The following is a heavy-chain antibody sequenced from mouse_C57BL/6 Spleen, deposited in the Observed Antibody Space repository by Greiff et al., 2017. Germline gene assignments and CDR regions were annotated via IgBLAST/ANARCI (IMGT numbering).Heavy chain of an antibody. D-gene: IGHD2-5*01. CDR3: GRAYSNYNAMDY. CDR1: GFSLTSYA. J-gene: IGHJ4*01. V-gene: IGHV2-9-1*01. CDR2: IWTGGGT. Sequence: VQLQESGPGLVAPSQSLSITCTVSGFSLTSYAISWVRQPPGKGLEWLGVIWTGGGTNYNSASKSRLSISKDNSKSQVYLKRNSLQTDDTARYYCGRAYSNYNAMDYWGQGTSVTVSS.